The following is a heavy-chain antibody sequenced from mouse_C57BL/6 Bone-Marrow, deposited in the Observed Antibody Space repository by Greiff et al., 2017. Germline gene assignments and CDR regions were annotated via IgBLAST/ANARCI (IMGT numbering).Heavy chain of an antibody. J-gene: IGHJ4*01. CDR1: GYTFTSYW. V-gene: IGHV1-5*01. CDR2: IYPGNSDT. Sequence: VQLQQSGTVLARPGASVKMSCKTSGYTFTSYWMHWVKQRPGQGLEWIGAIYPGNSDTSYNQKFKGKAKLTADTSASTAYMELSSLTNEDSAVYYCTGPPYYCNYGCDLDYWGQGTSVTVSS. CDR3: TGPPYYCNYGCDLDY. D-gene: IGHD2-10*01.